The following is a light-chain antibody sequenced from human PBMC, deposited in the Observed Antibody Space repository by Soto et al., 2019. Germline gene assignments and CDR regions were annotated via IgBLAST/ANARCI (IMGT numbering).Light chain of an antibody. Sequence: QSVLTQPLSGSGTPGQRGSISCSGSSSNIGSNTVNWYQQLPRTAPKLLIYSNNQRPSGVPDRFSGSKSGTSASLAISGLQSEDEADYYCAAWDDSLNGYVFGTGTKVTV. CDR1: SSNIGSNT. CDR2: SNN. CDR3: AAWDDSLNGYV. J-gene: IGLJ1*01. V-gene: IGLV1-44*01.